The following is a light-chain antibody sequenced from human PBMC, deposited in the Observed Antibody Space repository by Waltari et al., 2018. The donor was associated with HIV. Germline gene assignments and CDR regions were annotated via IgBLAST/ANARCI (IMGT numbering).Light chain of an antibody. CDR2: WAS. CDR1: QSVLYSSNNKNF. V-gene: IGKV4-1*01. J-gene: IGKJ4*01. Sequence: IVMTQSPDSLAVSLGERATINCKSSQSVLYSSNNKNFLAWYQQKPGQPPRLLIYWASTRESGVPDRFSGSGSGTDFTLAISSLRAEGVAVYYCQQYYSTPVTVGGGTKVEIK. CDR3: QQYYSTPVT.